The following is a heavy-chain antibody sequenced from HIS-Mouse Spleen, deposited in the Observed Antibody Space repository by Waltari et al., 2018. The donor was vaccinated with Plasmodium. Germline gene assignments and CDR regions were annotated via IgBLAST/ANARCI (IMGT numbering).Heavy chain of an antibody. D-gene: IGHD3-3*01. CDR3: ARGYDFWSGYSPYFDY. J-gene: IGHJ4*02. V-gene: IGHV4-59*01. CDR1: GCSISSYY. Sequence: QVQLQESGPGLVKPSETLSLTCTVSGCSISSYYWSWIRQPPGKGLEWIGYIDYSGSTNNNTPTEGRVTLSGDTSKNPFSRKLSFVTAADTAVYYCARGYDFWSGYSPYFDYWGQGTLVTVSS. CDR2: IDYSGST.